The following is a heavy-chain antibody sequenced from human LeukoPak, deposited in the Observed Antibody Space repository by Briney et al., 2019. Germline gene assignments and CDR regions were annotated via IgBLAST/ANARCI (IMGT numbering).Heavy chain of an antibody. D-gene: IGHD3-10*01. CDR2: INHSGST. CDR1: GGSFSGYY. V-gene: IGHV4-34*01. CDR3: ARGPFVYYGSGSYRKGYFDY. Sequence: NPSETLSLTCAVYGGSFSGYYWSWIRQPPGKGLEWIGEINHSGSTNYNPSLKSRVTISVDTSKNQFSLKLSSVTAADTAVYYCARGPFVYYGSGSYRKGYFDYWGQGTLVTVSS. J-gene: IGHJ4*02.